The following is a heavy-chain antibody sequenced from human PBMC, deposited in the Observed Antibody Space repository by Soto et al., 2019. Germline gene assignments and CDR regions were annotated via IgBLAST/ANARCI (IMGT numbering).Heavy chain of an antibody. CDR1: GGSISSYY. V-gene: IGHV4-59*01. Sequence: SETLSLTCTVSGGSISSYYWSWIRQPPGKGLEWIGYIYYSGSTNYNPSLKSRVTISVDTSKSQFSLKLSSVTAADTAVYYCARGVGSGSYYNQYNWFDPWGQGTLVTVS. D-gene: IGHD3-10*01. CDR3: ARGVGSGSYYNQYNWFDP. CDR2: IYYSGST. J-gene: IGHJ5*02.